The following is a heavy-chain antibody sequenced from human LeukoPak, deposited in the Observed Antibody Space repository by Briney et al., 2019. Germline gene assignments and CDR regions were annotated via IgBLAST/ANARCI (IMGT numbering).Heavy chain of an antibody. CDR1: GYTFTRYW. Sequence: GESLKISCKGSGYTFTRYWIGWVRQMPGKGLEWMGIIHPGDSETTYSPSFQGLVTISADKSTSTAYLQWSSLKASDTAIYYCARHNEQRLARGYYYYMDVWGKGTTVTVSS. CDR3: ARHNEQRLARGYYYYMDV. V-gene: IGHV5-51*01. D-gene: IGHD1-1*01. CDR2: IHPGDSET. J-gene: IGHJ6*03.